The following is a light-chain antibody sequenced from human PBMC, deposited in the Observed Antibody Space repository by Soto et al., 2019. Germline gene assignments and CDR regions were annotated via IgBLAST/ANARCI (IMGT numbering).Light chain of an antibody. V-gene: IGLV1-40*01. CDR3: QSYDSSEGV. Sequence: QSVLTQPPSVSGAPGQRVTISCTGSSSNIGAGYDVHWYQQLPGTAPKLLIYGNSNRPSGVPDRFSGSKSGTSASLAITGLQAEDEADYYCQSYDSSEGVFGTGTKLTV. J-gene: IGLJ1*01. CDR1: SSNIGAGYD. CDR2: GNS.